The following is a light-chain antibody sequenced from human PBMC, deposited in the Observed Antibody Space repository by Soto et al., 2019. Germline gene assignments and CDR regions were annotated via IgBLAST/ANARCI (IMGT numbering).Light chain of an antibody. Sequence: EIVMTQSPATLSVSPGEGATLSCRASQTFSSNLAWYQQKPGQAPRLLIYGASTRATGIPDRFSGSGSGTDFTLTISRLEPEDFAVYYCQQYGSSGTFGQGTKVDIK. CDR2: GAS. CDR1: QTFSSN. J-gene: IGKJ1*01. CDR3: QQYGSSGT. V-gene: IGKV3-20*01.